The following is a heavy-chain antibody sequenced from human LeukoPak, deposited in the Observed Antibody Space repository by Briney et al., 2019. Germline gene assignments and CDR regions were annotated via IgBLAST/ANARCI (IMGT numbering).Heavy chain of an antibody. V-gene: IGHV4-39*07. Sequence: SETLSLTCTVSGGSISSSSYYWGWIRQPPGKGLEWIGSIYYSGSTYYNPSLKSRVTISVDTSKNQFSLKLSSVTAADTAVYYCARGTLGYYYYYMDVWGKGTTVTVPS. D-gene: IGHD3-16*01. CDR1: GGSISSSSYY. J-gene: IGHJ6*03. CDR2: IYYSGST. CDR3: ARGTLGYYYYYMDV.